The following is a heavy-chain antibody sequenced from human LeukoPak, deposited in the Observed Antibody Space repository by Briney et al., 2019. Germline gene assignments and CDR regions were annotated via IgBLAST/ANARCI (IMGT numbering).Heavy chain of an antibody. D-gene: IGHD1-26*01. V-gene: IGHV3-30*18. Sequence: GRSLRLSCAASGFTFSSYGMHWVRQAPGKGLEWVTVISYDGSNKYYADSVKGRFTISRDNSKNTLYLQMNSLRAEDTAVYYCAKGYSGRPRSFDYWGQGTLVTVSS. CDR2: ISYDGSNK. J-gene: IGHJ4*02. CDR1: GFTFSSYG. CDR3: AKGYSGRPRSFDY.